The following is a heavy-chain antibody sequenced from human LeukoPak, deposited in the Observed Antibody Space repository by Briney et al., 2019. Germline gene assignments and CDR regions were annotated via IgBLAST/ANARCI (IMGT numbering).Heavy chain of an antibody. CDR2: IYYSGSA. V-gene: IGHV4-61*01. CDR3: ARGFGDWGLSWFDP. J-gene: IGHJ5*02. Sequence: NPSETLSLTCTVSGGSVSSGSYYWSWIRQPPGKGLEWIGYIYYSGSAKYNPSLKSRVTISVDTSKNQFSLKLTSVTAADTAVYYCARGFGDWGLSWFDPWGQGTLVTVSS. CDR1: GGSVSSGSYY. D-gene: IGHD3-10*01.